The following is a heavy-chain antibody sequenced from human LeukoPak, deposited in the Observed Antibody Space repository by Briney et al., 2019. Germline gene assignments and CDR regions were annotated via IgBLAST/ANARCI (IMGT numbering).Heavy chain of an antibody. Sequence: SETLSLTCSVSGDSISTTAYFWVWIRQSPGRDLEWIGSIFKSGNTFYNMSLKSRVTISVGTSKNEFSLNLTSVTASDTAVYYCAGTGIRNWFDPWGQGNLVTVSS. J-gene: IGHJ5*02. CDR1: GDSISTTAYF. V-gene: IGHV4-39*01. D-gene: IGHD1-14*01. CDR2: IFKSGNT. CDR3: AGTGIRNWFDP.